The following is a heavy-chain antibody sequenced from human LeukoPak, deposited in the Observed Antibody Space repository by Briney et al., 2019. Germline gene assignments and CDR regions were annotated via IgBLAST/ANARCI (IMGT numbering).Heavy chain of an antibody. J-gene: IGHJ4*02. Sequence: SETLSLTCTVSGGSTSSSSYYWGWIRQPPGKGLEWIGSIYYSGSTYYNPSLKSRVTISVDTSKNQFSLKLSSVTAAGTAVYYCARHEGSPYYFDYWGQGTLVTVSS. D-gene: IGHD3-10*01. CDR3: ARHEGSPYYFDY. CDR1: GGSTSSSSYY. V-gene: IGHV4-39*01. CDR2: IYYSGST.